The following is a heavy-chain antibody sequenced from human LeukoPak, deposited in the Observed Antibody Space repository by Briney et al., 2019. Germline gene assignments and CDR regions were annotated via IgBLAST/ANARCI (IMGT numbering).Heavy chain of an antibody. D-gene: IGHD2-15*01. J-gene: IGHJ4*02. CDR1: GGSISSGSYY. CDR2: IYTSGST. CDR3: ARGDSWWREDY. V-gene: IGHV4-61*02. Sequence: PSETLSLTCTVSGGSISSGSYYWSWIRQPAGKGLGWIGRIYTSGSTNYNPSLKSRVTISVDTSKNQFSLKLSSVTAADTAVYYCARGDSWWREDYWGQGTLVTVSS.